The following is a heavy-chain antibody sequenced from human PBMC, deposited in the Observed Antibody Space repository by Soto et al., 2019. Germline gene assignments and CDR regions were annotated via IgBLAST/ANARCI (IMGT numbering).Heavy chain of an antibody. CDR3: AREWFGEFY. CDR2: ISSRGSAT. Sequence: AAAGFTFRSYAMNWVRQAPGKGLECISKISSRGSATYYADSVKGRFTISRDNAKNSLYLQMNSLRAEDTAVYYCAREWFGEFYWGQGTLVTVSS. V-gene: IGHV3-48*01. CDR1: GFTFRSYA. D-gene: IGHD3-10*01. J-gene: IGHJ4*02.